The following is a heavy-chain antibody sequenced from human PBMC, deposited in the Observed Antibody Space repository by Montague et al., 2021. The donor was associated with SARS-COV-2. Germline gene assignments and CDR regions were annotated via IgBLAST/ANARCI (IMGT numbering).Heavy chain of an antibody. Sequence: SETLSLTCAVYGGSFSGYYRSWIRQPPGKGLEWIGEINHSGSTKYNSSLKSRVTISVDTSKNQFSLKMSSVTAADTAVYYCARGTVVRYYVFLAGYRSYFDYWGQGALVTVSS. J-gene: IGHJ4*02. CDR2: INHSGST. CDR3: ARGTVVRYYVFLAGYRSYFDY. V-gene: IGHV4-34*01. D-gene: IGHD3-9*01. CDR1: GGSFSGYY.